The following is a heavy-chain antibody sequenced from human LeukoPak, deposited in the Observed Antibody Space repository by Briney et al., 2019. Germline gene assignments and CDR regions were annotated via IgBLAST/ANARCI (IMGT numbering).Heavy chain of an antibody. J-gene: IGHJ6*02. CDR2: IRNKANSYTT. Sequence: GGSLRLSCAASGFTFSDYYMDWVRQAPGMGLEWVGRIRNKANSYTTEYAASVSGRFTISRDDSKDSLCLQMNSLKTEDTAVYYCARESKLGAAPTGGYYYYGMDVWGQGTTVTVSS. D-gene: IGHD2-15*01. CDR3: ARESKLGAAPTGGYYYYGMDV. V-gene: IGHV3-72*01. CDR1: GFTFSDYY.